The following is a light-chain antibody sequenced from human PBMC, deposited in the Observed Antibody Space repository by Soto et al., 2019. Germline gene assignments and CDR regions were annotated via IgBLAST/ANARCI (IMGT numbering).Light chain of an antibody. CDR1: GIDVGSYNL. CDR2: EGS. V-gene: IGLV2-23*01. CDR3: CSYAGSSTYV. J-gene: IGLJ1*01. Sequence: QSELTQPASVSASPGQAITISGGLSGIDVGSYNLVSWYQQHPGKAPKFMIYEGSKRPSGVSNRFSGSKSGNTASLTISGLQAEDEADYYCCSYAGSSTYVFGTGTKVTVL.